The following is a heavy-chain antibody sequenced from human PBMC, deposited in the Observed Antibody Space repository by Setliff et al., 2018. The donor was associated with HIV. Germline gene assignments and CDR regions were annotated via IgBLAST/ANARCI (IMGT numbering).Heavy chain of an antibody. Sequence: SETLSLTCAVFGGSFSDFYWSWIRQPPGKGLEWIGYIYYTGSTHYNPSLKGRLSMSTSENQFSLKLTSVTAADTAVYYCASTRIRLIRGAVISNLRTPYFDYWGPGSLVTVSS. J-gene: IGHJ4*02. CDR3: ASTRIRLIRGAVISNLRTPYFDY. CDR1: GGSFSDFY. V-gene: IGHV4-30-4*08. D-gene: IGHD3-10*01. CDR2: IYYTGST.